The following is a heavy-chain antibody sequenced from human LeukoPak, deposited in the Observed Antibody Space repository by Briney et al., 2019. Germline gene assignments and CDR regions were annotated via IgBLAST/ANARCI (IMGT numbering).Heavy chain of an antibody. Sequence: ASVKVSCKASGYTFTSYGISWVRQAPGQGLEWMGWISAYNGNTNYAQKLQGGVTMTTDTSTSTAYMELRSLRSDDTAVYYCARDPYYYGSGSYYIRWFDPWGQGTLVTVSS. J-gene: IGHJ5*02. V-gene: IGHV1-18*01. D-gene: IGHD3-10*01. CDR1: GYTFTSYG. CDR2: ISAYNGNT. CDR3: ARDPYYYGSGSYYIRWFDP.